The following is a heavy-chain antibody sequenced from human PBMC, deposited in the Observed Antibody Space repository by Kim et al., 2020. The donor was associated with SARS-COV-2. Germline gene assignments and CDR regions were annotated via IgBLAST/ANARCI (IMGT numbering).Heavy chain of an antibody. V-gene: IGHV3-23*01. J-gene: IGHJ4*02. D-gene: IGHD5-12*01. CDR3: AKEKGSGYDFRGNDY. Sequence: DSVKCRFTISRDNSKNTLYLQMNSLRAEDTAVYYCAKEKGSGYDFRGNDYWGQGTLVTVSS.